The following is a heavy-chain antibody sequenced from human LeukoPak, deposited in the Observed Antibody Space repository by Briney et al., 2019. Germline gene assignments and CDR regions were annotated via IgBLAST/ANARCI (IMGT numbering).Heavy chain of an antibody. CDR3: AKDLATGGYTYGS. CDR2: ISYDGSNK. Sequence: GGSLRLSCAASGFTFSSYGMHWVRQAPGKGLEWVAVISYDGSNKYYADSVKGRFTISRDNSKNTLYLQMNSLRAEDTAVYYCAKDLATGGYTYGSWGQGTLVTVSS. J-gene: IGHJ5*02. CDR1: GFTFSSYG. V-gene: IGHV3-30*18. D-gene: IGHD5-18*01.